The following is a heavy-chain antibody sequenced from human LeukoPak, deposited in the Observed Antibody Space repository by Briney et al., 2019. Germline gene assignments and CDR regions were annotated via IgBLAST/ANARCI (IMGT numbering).Heavy chain of an antibody. D-gene: IGHD2-15*01. CDR3: ARGFLGGCSGGSCYSGY. CDR1: GFTFSTYW. J-gene: IGHJ4*02. V-gene: IGHV3-74*01. CDR2: IKGDGSST. Sequence: GGSLRLSCAASGFTFSTYWMHWVRQAPGKGLVWVARIKGDGSSTIYADSVKGRFTISRDNSKNTLYLQTSSLRAEDTAVYFCARGFLGGCSGGSCYSGYWGQGTLLTVSS.